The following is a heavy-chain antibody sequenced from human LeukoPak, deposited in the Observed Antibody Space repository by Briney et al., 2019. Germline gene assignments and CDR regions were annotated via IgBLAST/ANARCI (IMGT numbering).Heavy chain of an antibody. CDR3: AKDRDTYNYGSGSYGPGFDY. J-gene: IGHJ4*02. Sequence: GGSLRLSCAASGFTFSSYGMHWVRQAPGKGLEWVAFIRYDGSNKYYADSMKGRFTISRDNSKNTLYLQMNSLRAEDTAVYYCAKDRDTYNYGSGSYGPGFDYWGQGTLVTVSS. V-gene: IGHV3-30*02. CDR1: GFTFSSYG. CDR2: IRYDGSNK. D-gene: IGHD3-10*01.